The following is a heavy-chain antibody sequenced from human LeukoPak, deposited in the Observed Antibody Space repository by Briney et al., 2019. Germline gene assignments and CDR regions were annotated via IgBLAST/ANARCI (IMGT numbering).Heavy chain of an antibody. V-gene: IGHV4-4*07. J-gene: IGHJ3*02. CDR3: ARGSYSSGYAFDI. CDR1: GGSNSGDY. CDR2: IYTSGST. Sequence: SETLSLTCTMSGGSNSGDYWSWIRQPAGKGLEWIGRIYTSGSTNYNPSLKSRVTMSVDTSKNQFSLKLSSVTAADTAVYYCARGSYSSGYAFDIWGQGTMVTVSS. D-gene: IGHD3-22*01.